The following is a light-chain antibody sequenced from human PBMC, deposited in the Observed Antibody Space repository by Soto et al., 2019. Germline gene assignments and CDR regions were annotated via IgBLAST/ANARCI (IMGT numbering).Light chain of an antibody. CDR3: QQYGSSPRT. CDR1: QSVDNSN. J-gene: IGKJ5*01. V-gene: IGKV3-20*01. CDR2: GAS. Sequence: EFVLTQSPGPLSLSQGERATLYCRASQSVDNSNLAWYQQKLGRAPRLLISGASTRATGIPDRFSGSGSETDFTLTIARLEPEDFAVYYCQQYGSSPRTFGHGTRLDIK.